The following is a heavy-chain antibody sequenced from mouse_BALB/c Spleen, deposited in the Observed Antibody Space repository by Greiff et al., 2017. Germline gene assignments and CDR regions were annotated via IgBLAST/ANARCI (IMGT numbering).Heavy chain of an antibody. CDR2: ISSGGSYT. V-gene: IGHV5-6*01. J-gene: IGHJ3*01. D-gene: IGHD2-4*01. Sequence: EVQVVESGGDLVKPGGSLKLSCAASGFTFSSYGMSWVRQTPDKRLEWVATISSGGSYTYYPDSVKGRFTISRDNAKNTLYLQMSSLKSEDTAMYYCARLYDYDGFAYWGQGTLVTVSA. CDR1: GFTFSSYG. CDR3: ARLYDYDGFAY.